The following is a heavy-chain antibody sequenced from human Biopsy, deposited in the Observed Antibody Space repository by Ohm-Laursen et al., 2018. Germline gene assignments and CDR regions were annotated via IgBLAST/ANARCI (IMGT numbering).Heavy chain of an antibody. D-gene: IGHD3-22*01. CDR2: IFYRGST. CDR3: ARDYDTSGYYYVS. CDR1: GGSISNNNYY. J-gene: IGHJ5*02. Sequence: SDTLSLTCTVSGGSISNNNYYWGWIRQPPGKGLKWIGSIFYRGSTHYKPSLKNRVNISVDTSKNQFSLKLNSVTAADTAVYYCARDYDTSGYYYVSWGQGTLVTVSS. V-gene: IGHV4-39*01.